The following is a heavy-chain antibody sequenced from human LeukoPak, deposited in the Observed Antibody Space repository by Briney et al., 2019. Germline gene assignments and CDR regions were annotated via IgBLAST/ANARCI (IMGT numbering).Heavy chain of an antibody. V-gene: IGHV3-23*01. J-gene: IGHJ4*02. CDR3: AKETRYYYDSSGYYRTPLDY. Sequence: GGSLRLSCAASGFTFNTYAMHWVRQAPGKGLEWVSAISGSGGSTYYADSVKGRFTISRDNSKNTLYLQMNSLRAEDTAVYYCAKETRYYYDSSGYYRTPLDYWGQGTLVTVSS. CDR2: ISGSGGST. D-gene: IGHD3-22*01. CDR1: GFTFNTYA.